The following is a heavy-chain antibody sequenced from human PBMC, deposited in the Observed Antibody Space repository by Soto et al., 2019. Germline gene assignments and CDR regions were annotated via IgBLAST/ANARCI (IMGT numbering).Heavy chain of an antibody. D-gene: IGHD2-21*01. CDR1: GFTFSDYY. J-gene: IGHJ4*02. Sequence: GSLRLSCAASGFTFSDYYMSWIRQAPGKGLEWVSYISSSGSTIYYADSVKGRFTISRDNAKNSLYLQMNSLRAEDTAVYYCARDINDMYCGGDCYHGVDYWGQGTLVTVSS. CDR2: ISSSGSTI. V-gene: IGHV3-11*01. CDR3: ARDINDMYCGGDCYHGVDY.